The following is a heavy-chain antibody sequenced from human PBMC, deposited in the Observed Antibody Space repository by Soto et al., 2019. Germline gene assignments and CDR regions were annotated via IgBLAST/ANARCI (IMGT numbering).Heavy chain of an antibody. CDR2: MNPNSGNT. CDR1: EYTFTSYD. D-gene: IGHD2-15*01. Sequence: QVQLVQSGAEVKKPGASVKVSCKASEYTFTSYDINWVRQATGQGLEWMGWMNPNSGNTGYAQKLQGRFTITRNTYITTAYMELSSLTFEETAVYYCARGPHRSVVLLPLREYWFDPWGQGTLVTVSS. V-gene: IGHV1-8*01. J-gene: IGHJ5*02. CDR3: ARGPHRSVVLLPLREYWFDP.